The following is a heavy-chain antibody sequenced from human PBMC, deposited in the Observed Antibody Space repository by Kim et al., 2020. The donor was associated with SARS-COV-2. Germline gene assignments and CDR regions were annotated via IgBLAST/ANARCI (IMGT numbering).Heavy chain of an antibody. Sequence: ASVKVSCKASGYTFTSYAMHCVRQAPGQRLEWMGWINAGNGNTKYSQKFQGRVTITRDTSASTAYMELSSLRSEDTAVYYCAREGADIVVVPAALQLYSGAFDIWGQGTMVTVSS. V-gene: IGHV1-3*01. CDR2: INAGNGNT. CDR1: GYTFTSYA. CDR3: AREGADIVVVPAALQLYSGAFDI. D-gene: IGHD2-2*01. J-gene: IGHJ3*02.